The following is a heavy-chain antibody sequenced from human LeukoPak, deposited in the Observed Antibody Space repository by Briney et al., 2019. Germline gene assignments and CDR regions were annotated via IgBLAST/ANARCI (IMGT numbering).Heavy chain of an antibody. Sequence: GGSLRLSCAASGFTVSSNYMSWDRQAPGKGLEWVSVIYSGGSTYYADSVKGRFTISRDNSMNTLYLQMNSLRAEDTAVYYCARAGSSGWYHFDYWGQGTLVTVSS. CDR1: GFTVSSNY. J-gene: IGHJ4*02. D-gene: IGHD6-19*01. CDR3: ARAGSSGWYHFDY. CDR2: IYSGGST. V-gene: IGHV3-66*01.